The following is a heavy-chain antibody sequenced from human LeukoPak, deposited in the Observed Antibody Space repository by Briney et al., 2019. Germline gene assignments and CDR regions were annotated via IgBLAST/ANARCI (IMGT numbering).Heavy chain of an antibody. V-gene: IGHV3-21*01. Sequence: GGSLRLSCAASGFTFSSYAMSWVRQAPGKGLEWVSSISSSSSYIYYADSVKGRFTISRDNAKNSLYLQMNSLRAEDTAVYYCAREGFYSSGWILDYWGQGTLVTVSS. CDR3: AREGFYSSGWILDY. CDR1: GFTFSSYA. CDR2: ISSSSSYI. D-gene: IGHD6-19*01. J-gene: IGHJ4*02.